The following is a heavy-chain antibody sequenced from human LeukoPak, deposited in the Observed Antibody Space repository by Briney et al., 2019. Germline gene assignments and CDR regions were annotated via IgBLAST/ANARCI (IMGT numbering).Heavy chain of an antibody. V-gene: IGHV3-33*01. D-gene: IGHD5-18*01. CDR2: IWYDGSNK. Sequence: GGSLRLSCAASGFTFSSYGMHWVRQAPGKGLEWVAVIWYDGSNKYYADSVKGRFTISRDNSKNTLYLQMNSLRAEDTAVYYCARDGGKGYSYGSFDYWGLGTLVTVSS. CDR3: ARDGGKGYSYGSFDY. J-gene: IGHJ4*02. CDR1: GFTFSSYG.